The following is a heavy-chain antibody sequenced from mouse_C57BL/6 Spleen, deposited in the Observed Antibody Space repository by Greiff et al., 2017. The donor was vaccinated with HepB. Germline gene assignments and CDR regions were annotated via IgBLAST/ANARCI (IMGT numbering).Heavy chain of an antibody. J-gene: IGHJ2*01. V-gene: IGHV1-50*01. CDR2: IDPSDSYT. CDR1: GYTFTSYW. Sequence: QVQLQQPGAELVKPGASVKLSCKASGYTFTSYWMQWVKQRPGQGLEWIGEIDPSDSYTNYNQKFKGKATLTVDTSSSTAYIQLSSLTSEDSAVYYCARRTGTSYFDYWGQGTTLTVSS. D-gene: IGHD4-1*01. CDR3: ARRTGTSYFDY.